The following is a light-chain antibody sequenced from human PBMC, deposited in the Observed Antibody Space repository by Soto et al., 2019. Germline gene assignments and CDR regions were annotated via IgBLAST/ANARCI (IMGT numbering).Light chain of an antibody. CDR1: NIGSKS. V-gene: IGLV3-21*04. J-gene: IGLJ2*01. CDR3: QVWDSSSDHSI. Sequence: SYELTQLPSVSVAPGKTARITCGGNNIGSKSVHWYQQKPGQAPVLVIYYDTDRPSGIPERFSGSNSGNTAALTISTVEAGDEADYYCQVWDSSSDHSIFGGGTKLT. CDR2: YDT.